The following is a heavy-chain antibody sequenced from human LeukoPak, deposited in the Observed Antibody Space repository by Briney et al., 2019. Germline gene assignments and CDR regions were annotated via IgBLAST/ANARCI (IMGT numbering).Heavy chain of an antibody. V-gene: IGHV4-59*01. CDR1: GGSISSYY. CDR3: ARSGEGYYYGMDV. J-gene: IGHJ6*02. Sequence: PSETLSLTCTVSGGSISSYYWSWIRQPPGKGLEWIGYIYYSGSTNYNPSLKSRVTISVDTSKSQFSLKLSPVTAADTAVYYCARSGEGYYYGMDVWGQGTTVTVSS. CDR2: IYYSGST. D-gene: IGHD2-15*01.